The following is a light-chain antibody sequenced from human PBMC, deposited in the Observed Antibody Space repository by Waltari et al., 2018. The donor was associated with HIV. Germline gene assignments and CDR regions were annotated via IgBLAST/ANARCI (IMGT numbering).Light chain of an antibody. Sequence: QSVLTQPPSASGTPGQRVTISCSGSSSNIGSNYVYWYRQLPGTAPKLLIYRVNQRPSGVADRFSGSKSVTSASLAISGLRSENEADYYCAAWDASLSVWVFGGGTKLTVL. CDR2: RVN. V-gene: IGLV1-47*01. J-gene: IGLJ3*02. CDR3: AAWDASLSVWV. CDR1: SSNIGSNY.